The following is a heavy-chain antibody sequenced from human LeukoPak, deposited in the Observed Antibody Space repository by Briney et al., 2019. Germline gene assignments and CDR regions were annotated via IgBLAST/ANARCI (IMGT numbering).Heavy chain of an antibody. CDR2: IYYSGST. CDR1: GVSISSSSYY. J-gene: IGHJ4*02. D-gene: IGHD2-2*01. V-gene: IGHV4-39*01. Sequence: PSETLSLTCTVSGVSISSSSYYWGWIRQPPGKGLEWIGSIYYSGSTYYNPSLKSRVTISVDTSKNQFSLKLSSVTAADTAVYYCARGGYCSSTSCYWVGAFDYWGQGTLVTVSS. CDR3: ARGGYCSSTSCYWVGAFDY.